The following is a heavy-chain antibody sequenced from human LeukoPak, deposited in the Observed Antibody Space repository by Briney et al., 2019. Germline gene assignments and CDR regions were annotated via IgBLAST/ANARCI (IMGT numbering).Heavy chain of an antibody. CDR1: GFTFSSYS. CDR2: VSSSSSTI. J-gene: IGHJ6*02. CDR3: AKGLSVAGKEGMDV. V-gene: IGHV3-48*01. Sequence: GGSLRLSCAASGFTFSSYSMNWVRQAPGKGLEWVSYVSSSSSTIYYADSVKGRFTISRDNSKNTLYLQMNSLRAEDTAVYYCAKGLSVAGKEGMDVWGQGTTVTVSS. D-gene: IGHD6-19*01.